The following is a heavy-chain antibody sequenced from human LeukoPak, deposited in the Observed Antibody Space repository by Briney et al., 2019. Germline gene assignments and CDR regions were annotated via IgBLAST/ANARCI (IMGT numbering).Heavy chain of an antibody. J-gene: IGHJ6*03. CDR2: IIPIFGTA. Sequence: ASVEVSCKASGGTFSSYAISWVRQAPGQGLEWMGRIIPIFGTANYAQKFQGRVTITTDESTSTAYMELSSLRSEDTAVYYCARGLSGHYYYYYMDVWGKGTTVTVSS. D-gene: IGHD3-3*01. CDR3: ARGLSGHYYYYYMDV. CDR1: GGTFSSYA. V-gene: IGHV1-69*05.